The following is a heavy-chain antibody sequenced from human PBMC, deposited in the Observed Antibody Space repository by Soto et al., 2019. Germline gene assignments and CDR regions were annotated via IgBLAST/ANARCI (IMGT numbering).Heavy chain of an antibody. CDR3: ARLRFPRSYYYGMDV. J-gene: IGHJ6*02. D-gene: IGHD2-21*01. CDR2: IYPGDSDT. V-gene: IGHV5-51*01. CDR1: GYNFTSYW. Sequence: GASLPISYKGSGYNFTSYWIGCVRPMPGKGLEWMGIIYPGDSDTRYSPSFQGQVTISADKSISTACLQWSSLKASDTAMYYCARLRFPRSYYYGMDVWGQGTTVTVS.